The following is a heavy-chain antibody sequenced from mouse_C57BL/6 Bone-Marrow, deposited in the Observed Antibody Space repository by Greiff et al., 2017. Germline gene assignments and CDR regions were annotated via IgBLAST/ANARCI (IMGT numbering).Heavy chain of an antibody. V-gene: IGHV1-69*01. CDR1: GYTFTSYW. D-gene: IGHD2-1*01. Sequence: VQLQQPGAELVMPGASVKLSCKASGYTFTSYWMHWVKQRPGQGLEWIGEIDPSDSYTNYNQKFKGKSTLTVDKSSSTAYMQLSSLTSEDSAVYYCARLAIYYGNYAWFAYWGHGTLVTVSA. CDR3: ARLAIYYGNYAWFAY. J-gene: IGHJ3*01. CDR2: IDPSDSYT.